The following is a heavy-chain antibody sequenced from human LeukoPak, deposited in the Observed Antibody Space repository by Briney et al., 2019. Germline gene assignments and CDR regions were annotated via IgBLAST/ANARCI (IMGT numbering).Heavy chain of an antibody. CDR1: GYTFTGYY. J-gene: IGHJ4*02. D-gene: IGHD3-10*01. Sequence: ASVKVSCKASGYTFTGYYMHWVRQAPGQGLEWMGWFNPNSGGTNYAQQFQGRVTMTRDTSISTAYMELSTLRSDDTAVYYCAREGSLPPNFDYWGQGTLVTVSS. V-gene: IGHV1-2*02. CDR3: AREGSLPPNFDY. CDR2: FNPNSGGT.